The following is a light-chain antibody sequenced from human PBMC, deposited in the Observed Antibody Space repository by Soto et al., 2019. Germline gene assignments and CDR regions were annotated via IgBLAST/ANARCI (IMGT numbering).Light chain of an antibody. CDR2: GSR. CDR1: SSNIGKNYD. V-gene: IGLV1-40*01. Sequence: QSVLTQPPSVSGAPGQRVTISCTGSSSNIGKNYDVHWYQQLPGTAPKLIIYGSRSRPSGVPDRFSGSESGTSASLAITGLQAEDEADYYCQSYDSYLRGSVFGTGTKLTVL. CDR3: QSYDSYLRGSV. J-gene: IGLJ1*01.